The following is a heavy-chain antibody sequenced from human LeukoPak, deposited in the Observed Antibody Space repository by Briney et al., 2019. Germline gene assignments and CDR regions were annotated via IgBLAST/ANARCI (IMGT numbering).Heavy chain of an antibody. Sequence: PSETPSLTCTVSGGSVSRSSYYWVWIRQPPGKGLEWIGTIYYSGTTYYNPSLKSRVTISVDTSKNQFSLKLSSVTAADAAVYSCARVSDGSFDYWGRGTLVTVSS. V-gene: IGHV4-39*07. CDR1: GGSVSRSSYY. J-gene: IGHJ4*02. CDR3: ARVSDGSFDY. CDR2: IYYSGTT. D-gene: IGHD3-10*01.